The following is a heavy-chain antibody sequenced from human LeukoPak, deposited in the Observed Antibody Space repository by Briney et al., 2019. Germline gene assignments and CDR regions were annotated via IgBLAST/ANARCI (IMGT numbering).Heavy chain of an antibody. CDR3: ARGPTISETGYFDF. V-gene: IGHV4-34*01. CDR1: GGPFSRYY. J-gene: IGHJ4*03. D-gene: IGHD1-1*01. Sequence: SETLSLPCAVYGGPFSRYYWSYIRQSPGKGLEWIAEIDHRGDTNYNPSVKSRVTISVDTSKNQFSLKVRSLSAADTAVYYCARGPTISETGYFDFWGQGTLVTVSS. CDR2: IDHRGDT.